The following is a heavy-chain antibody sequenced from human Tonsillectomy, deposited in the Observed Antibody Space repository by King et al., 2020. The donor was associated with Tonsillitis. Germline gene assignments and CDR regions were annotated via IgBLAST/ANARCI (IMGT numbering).Heavy chain of an antibody. CDR3: TTSGSYPQSRDY. V-gene: IGHV3-15*01. J-gene: IGHJ1*01. D-gene: IGHD1-26*01. CDR2: IKTKGDGGTT. Sequence: EVQLVESGGGLVKPGGSLRLSCAASGFTFSDAWMTWVRQAPGKGLEWVGLIKTKGDGGTTEYAAPVKGRFTISRDDAKNTLYLQMNSLKTEDTAVYYCTTSGSYPQSRDYWGQGPLVAISS. CDR1: GFTFSDAW.